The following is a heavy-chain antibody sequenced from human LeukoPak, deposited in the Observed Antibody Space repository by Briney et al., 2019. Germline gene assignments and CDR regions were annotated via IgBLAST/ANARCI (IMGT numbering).Heavy chain of an antibody. CDR1: GFTFSSYS. CDR2: ISGSGGST. CDR3: AKEDVQWLVTKAYDY. J-gene: IGHJ4*02. Sequence: GGALRLACAASGFTFSSYSMSWVRQAPGKGLEWVSAISGSGGSTYYADSVKGRFTISRDNSKNTLYLQMNSLRAEDTAVYYCAKEDVQWLVTKAYDYWGQGTLVTVSS. V-gene: IGHV3-23*01. D-gene: IGHD6-19*01.